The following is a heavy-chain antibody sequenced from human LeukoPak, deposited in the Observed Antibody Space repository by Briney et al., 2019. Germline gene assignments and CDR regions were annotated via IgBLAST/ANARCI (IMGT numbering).Heavy chain of an antibody. CDR3: ARGAYCSSTSCYTSPDQSNNWFDP. CDR2: INHSGST. Sequence: SETLSLTCAVYGGSFSGYYWSWIRQPPGKGLKWMGEINHSGSTNYNPSLKSRVTISVDTSKNQFSLKLSSVTAADTAVYYCARGAYCSSTSCYTSPDQSNNWFDPWGQGTLVTVSS. D-gene: IGHD2-2*02. J-gene: IGHJ5*02. CDR1: GGSFSGYY. V-gene: IGHV4-34*01.